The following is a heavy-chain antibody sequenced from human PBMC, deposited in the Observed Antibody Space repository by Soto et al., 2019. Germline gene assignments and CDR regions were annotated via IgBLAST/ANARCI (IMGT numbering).Heavy chain of an antibody. CDR2: IINSGGST. V-gene: IGHV3-23*01. CDR1: GFTFSSCA. J-gene: IGHJ6*02. CDR3: AKGRSYYYYYGVDV. Sequence: RLSCAASGFTFSSCAMGWVRQAPGKGLEWITDIINSGGSTYYADSVKGRFTISRDNSKSTLYLQMNSLRAVDTALYYCAKGRSYYYYYGVDVWGQGTTVTVSS.